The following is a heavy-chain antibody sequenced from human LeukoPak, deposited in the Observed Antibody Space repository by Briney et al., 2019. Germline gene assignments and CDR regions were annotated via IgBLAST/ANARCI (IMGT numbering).Heavy chain of an antibody. D-gene: IGHD6-13*01. CDR3: ARAVGIAAAGTNY. Sequence: ASVKVSCKASGGTFSSYASSWVRQAPGQGLEWMGRIIPILGIANYAQKFQGRVTITADKSTSTAYMELSSLRSEDTAVYYCARAVGIAAAGTNYWGQGTLVTVSS. CDR2: IIPILGIA. CDR1: GGTFSSYA. J-gene: IGHJ4*02. V-gene: IGHV1-69*04.